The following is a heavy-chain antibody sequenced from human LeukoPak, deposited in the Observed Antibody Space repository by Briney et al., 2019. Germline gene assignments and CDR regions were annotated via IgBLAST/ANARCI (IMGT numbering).Heavy chain of an antibody. V-gene: IGHV3-23*01. J-gene: IGHJ3*02. D-gene: IGHD4-17*01. Sequence: PGGSLRLSCTASGFTFSDYAMMWVRQSPGKGPEWVAAIRGGGHGPFYADSVRGRFTISTDNSKYTLFLKMDSLRAEDTAVYYCARDPNGDYVGAFDMWGPGTMVTVSS. CDR2: IRGGGHGP. CDR3: ARDPNGDYVGAFDM. CDR1: GFTFSDYA.